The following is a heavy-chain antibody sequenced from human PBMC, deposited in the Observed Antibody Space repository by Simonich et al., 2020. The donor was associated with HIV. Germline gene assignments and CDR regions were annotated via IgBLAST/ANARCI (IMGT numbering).Heavy chain of an antibody. CDR2: TIPILPNQ. CDR3: ARSIWNLQDAIDF. J-gene: IGHJ4*02. Sequence: QVQLVQSGPEVKKPGSSVKVSCKASGGIFSTYGINWVRQAPGQGLEWRGGTIPILPNQNSAQTFHGRVTIFADNDTSTAAMELRSLRSDDTAVYYCARSIWNLQDAIDFWGQGTLVTVSS. D-gene: IGHD1-1*01. CDR1: GGIFSTYG. V-gene: IGHV1-69*10.